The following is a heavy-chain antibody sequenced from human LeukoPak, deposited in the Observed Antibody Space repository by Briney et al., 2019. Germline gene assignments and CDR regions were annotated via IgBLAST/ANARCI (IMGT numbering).Heavy chain of an antibody. J-gene: IGHJ4*02. CDR1: GGSISSSSYY. D-gene: IGHD3-16*01. Sequence: PSETLSLTRTVSGGSISSSSYYWGWIRQPPGKGLEWIGSIYYSGSTYYNPSLKSRVTISVDTSKNQFSLKLSSVTAADTAVYYCARLGSDVTYYDYVWGSRPTHFDYWGQGTLVTVSS. CDR2: IYYSGST. V-gene: IGHV4-39*01. CDR3: ARLGSDVTYYDYVWGSRPTHFDY.